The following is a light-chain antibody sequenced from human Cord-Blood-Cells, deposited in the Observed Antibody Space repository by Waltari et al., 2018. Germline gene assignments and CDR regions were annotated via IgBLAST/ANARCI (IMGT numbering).Light chain of an antibody. CDR2: GNS. CDR1: SSNIGAGYD. V-gene: IGLV1-40*01. CDR3: QSYDSSLSGYV. Sequence: QSVLTQPPSVSGAPGQRVTISCTGSSSNIGAGYDVHWYQQLPGTAPKLLIYGNSNRPSGVPDRCSGSKSGPSASLAITGLQAEDEADYYCQSYDSSLSGYVFGTGTKVTVL. J-gene: IGLJ1*01.